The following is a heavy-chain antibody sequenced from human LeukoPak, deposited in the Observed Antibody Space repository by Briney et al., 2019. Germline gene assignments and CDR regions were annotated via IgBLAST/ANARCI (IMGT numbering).Heavy chain of an antibody. V-gene: IGHV4-30-2*01. CDR2: IYHSGST. CDR3: ARVLADYDSSGYYVADAFDI. J-gene: IGHJ3*02. CDR1: GGSISSGGYY. D-gene: IGHD3-22*01. Sequence: SETLSLTCTVSGGSISSGGYYWSWIRQPPGKGLEWIGYIYHSGSTYYNPSLKSRVTISVDRSKNQFSLKLSSVTAADTAVYYCARVLADYDSSGYYVADAFDIWGQGTMVTVSS.